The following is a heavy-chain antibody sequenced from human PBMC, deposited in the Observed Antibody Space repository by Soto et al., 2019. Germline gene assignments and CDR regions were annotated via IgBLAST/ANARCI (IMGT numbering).Heavy chain of an antibody. CDR1: GFTFSSYS. V-gene: IGHV3-48*01. CDR2: ITSSSSTI. J-gene: IGHJ3*02. Sequence: PGGSLRLSCAASGFTFSSYSMNWVRQAPGKGLEWVSYITSSSSTIHYADSVKGRFTISRDNAKNSLYLQMNSLRAEDTAVYYCAKKAGVPAAGDAFDIWGQGTMVTV. CDR3: AKKAGVPAAGDAFDI. D-gene: IGHD2-2*01.